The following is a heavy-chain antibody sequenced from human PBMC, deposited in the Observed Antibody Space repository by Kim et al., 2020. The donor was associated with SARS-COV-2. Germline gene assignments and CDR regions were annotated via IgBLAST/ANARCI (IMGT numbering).Heavy chain of an antibody. J-gene: IGHJ6*02. CDR1: GYTFTSYD. CDR3: ARGRRYFDWLSPYYYYYTMDV. V-gene: IGHV1-8*01. Sequence: ASVKVSCKASGYTFTSYDINWVRQATGQGLEWMGWMNPNSGNTGYAQKFQGRVTMSRNTSIGTAYMELSSLRSADTAVYRCARGRRYFDWLSPYYYYYTMDVWGRVTTVTVSS. D-gene: IGHD3-9*01. CDR2: MNPNSGNT.